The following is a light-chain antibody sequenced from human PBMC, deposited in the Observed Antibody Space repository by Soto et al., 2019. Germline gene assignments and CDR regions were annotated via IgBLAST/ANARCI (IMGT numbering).Light chain of an antibody. CDR2: DAF. CDR3: QQYESHPWT. J-gene: IGKJ1*01. V-gene: IGKV1-5*01. CDR1: QSISEF. Sequence: DIQMTQSPSTLSVSVGDTVTITCRANQSISEFLAWYQQKPGQAPKLLIYDAFGLEKGVPSRFGGSGSGTQSPLTSSSRQPDDLGTYWCQQYESHPWTFGQGTKV.